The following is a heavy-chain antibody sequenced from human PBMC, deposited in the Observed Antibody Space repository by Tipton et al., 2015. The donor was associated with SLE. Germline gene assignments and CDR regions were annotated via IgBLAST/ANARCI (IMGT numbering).Heavy chain of an antibody. Sequence: LRLSCAVSGGSISSGGYSWSWIRQPPGKGLEWIGYIYHSGSTYYNPSLKSRVTISVDRSKNQFSLKLSSVTAADTAVYYCAREAGENAFDIWGQGTMVTVSS. CDR1: GGSISSGGYS. V-gene: IGHV4-30-2*01. CDR2: IYHSGST. CDR3: AREAGENAFDI. D-gene: IGHD3-10*01. J-gene: IGHJ3*02.